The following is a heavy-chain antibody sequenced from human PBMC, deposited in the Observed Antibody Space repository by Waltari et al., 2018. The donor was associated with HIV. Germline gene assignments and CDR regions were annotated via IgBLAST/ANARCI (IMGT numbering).Heavy chain of an antibody. V-gene: IGHV4-34*02. D-gene: IGHD3-16*01. CDR3: VRGFGNYGFYFDY. J-gene: IGHJ4*02. Sequence: QVYLPQWGSGLLKPSETLFLTCAVYGGSFSGYYWTWIRQSPGRGLEWMGEIDHTGTSTYNPSLKGRVTMSVDTSKNQFSVNLKSVTVADTAVYYCVRGFGNYGFYFDYWGQGKLVSVSS. CDR2: IDHTGTS. CDR1: GGSFSGYY.